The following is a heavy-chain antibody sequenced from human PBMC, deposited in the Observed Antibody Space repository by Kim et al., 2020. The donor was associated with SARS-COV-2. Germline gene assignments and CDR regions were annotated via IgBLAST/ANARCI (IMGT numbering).Heavy chain of an antibody. CDR3: AREDPYYDILTGYPRNWYFDL. D-gene: IGHD3-9*01. CDR2: IYYSGST. V-gene: IGHV4-59*01. Sequence: SETLSLTCTVSGGSISSYYWSWIRQPPGKGLEWIGYIYYSGSTNYNPSLKSRVTISVDTSKNQFSLKLSSVTAADTAVYYCAREDPYYDILTGYPRNWYFDLWGRGTLVTVSS. J-gene: IGHJ2*01. CDR1: GGSISSYY.